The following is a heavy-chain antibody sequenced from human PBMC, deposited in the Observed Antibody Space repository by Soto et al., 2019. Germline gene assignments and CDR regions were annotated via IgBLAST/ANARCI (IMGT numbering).Heavy chain of an antibody. CDR3: ARAENFFLQQLVHDAFDI. CDR2: TYYRSKWYN. D-gene: IGHD6-13*01. Sequence: PSQTLSLTCAISGDSVSSNSAAWNWIRQSPSRGLEWLGRTYYRSKWYNDYAVSVKSRITINPDTSKNQFSLQLNSVTPEDTAVYYCARAENFFLQQLVHDAFDIWGQGTMVTVSS. CDR1: GDSVSSNSAA. V-gene: IGHV6-1*01. J-gene: IGHJ3*02.